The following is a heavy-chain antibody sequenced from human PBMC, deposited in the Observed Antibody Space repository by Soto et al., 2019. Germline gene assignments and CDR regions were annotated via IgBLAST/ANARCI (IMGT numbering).Heavy chain of an antibody. D-gene: IGHD3-3*01. Sequence: GGSLRLSCSASGFTFSSYAMHWVRQAPGKGLEYVSAISSNGGSTYYADSVKGRFTISRDNSKNTLYLQMGSLRAEDTAVYYCVTPYYDFWSGYYTGGLDVWGQGTTVTVSS. J-gene: IGHJ6*02. CDR3: VTPYYDFWSGYYTGGLDV. CDR1: GFTFSSYA. V-gene: IGHV3-64D*06. CDR2: ISSNGGST.